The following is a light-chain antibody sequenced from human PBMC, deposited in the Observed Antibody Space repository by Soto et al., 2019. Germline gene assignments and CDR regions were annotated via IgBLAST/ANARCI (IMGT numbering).Light chain of an antibody. CDR2: NNN. Sequence: QSVLTQPPSASGTPGQRVTISCSGSSSNIGSNTVNWYQQLPGTAPKLLIYNNNHRPSGVPDRFSCAKSGTSASLAISGRQSEDEADYYCAAWDDSLNGLVFGTGTKLTVL. V-gene: IGLV1-44*01. CDR3: AAWDDSLNGLV. CDR1: SSNIGSNT. J-gene: IGLJ1*01.